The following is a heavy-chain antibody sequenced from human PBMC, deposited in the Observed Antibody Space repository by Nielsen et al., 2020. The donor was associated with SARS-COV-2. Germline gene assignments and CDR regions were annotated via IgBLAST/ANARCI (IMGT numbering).Heavy chain of an antibody. D-gene: IGHD1-14*01. Sequence: SDTLSLTCTVSGGSTKTASYYWTWIRQHPGWGLEWVGYIYHTGSTYYNAALESRVTISAAMSRNQFSLELTSLTAADTAVYYCARGIRPRHVFDIWGQGTMVTVSS. CDR3: ARGIRPRHVFDI. V-gene: IGHV4-31*03. CDR1: GGSTKTASYY. CDR2: IYHTGST. J-gene: IGHJ3*02.